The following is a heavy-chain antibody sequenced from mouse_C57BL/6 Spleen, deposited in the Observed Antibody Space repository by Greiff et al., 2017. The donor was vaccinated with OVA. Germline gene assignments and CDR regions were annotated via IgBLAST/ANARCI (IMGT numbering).Heavy chain of an antibody. CDR1: GYTFTDYE. D-gene: IGHD2-5*01. J-gene: IGHJ3*01. V-gene: IGHV1-15*01. Sequence: QVQLQQSGAELVRPGASVTLSCKASGYTFTDYEMHWVKQTPVHGLEWIGAIDPETGGTAYNQKFKGKAILTADKSSSTAYMELRSLTSEDSAVYYCTRDYSNYPFAYWGQGTLVTVSA. CDR3: TRDYSNYPFAY. CDR2: IDPETGGT.